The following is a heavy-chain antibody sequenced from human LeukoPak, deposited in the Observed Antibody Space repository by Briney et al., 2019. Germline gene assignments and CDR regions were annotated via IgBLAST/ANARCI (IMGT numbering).Heavy chain of an antibody. J-gene: IGHJ4*02. D-gene: IGHD2-15*01. CDR1: GYTFSSYA. V-gene: IGHV3-23*01. CDR2: ISCSGGST. Sequence: PGGSLRLSCAASGYTFSSYARGWGPQAPGKGLEWVSAISCSGGSTYYADSEKGRFTISRDNSKNTLYLQMNSLRAEDTAVYYCAKLRGSSGSEEYYFDYWGQGTLVTVSS. CDR3: AKLRGSSGSEEYYFDY.